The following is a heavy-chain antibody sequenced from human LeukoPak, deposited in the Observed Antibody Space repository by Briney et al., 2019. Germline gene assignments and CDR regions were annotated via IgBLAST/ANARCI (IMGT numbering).Heavy chain of an antibody. D-gene: IGHD3-10*01. CDR3: ARRGSGSYVLDY. CDR1: GYTFTRYY. J-gene: IGHJ4*02. Sequence: GASVKDSCKASGYTFTRYYMHWVRQAPGQGLEWMGIINPSDGVIDYAQKFQDRVTMTRDTSTSTVYMELSSLRSEDTAVYYCARRGSGSYVLDYWGQGTLVTVSS. V-gene: IGHV1-46*01. CDR2: INPSDGVI.